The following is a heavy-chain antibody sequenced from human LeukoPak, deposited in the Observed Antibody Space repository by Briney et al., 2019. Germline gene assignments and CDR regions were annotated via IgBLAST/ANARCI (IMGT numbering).Heavy chain of an antibody. Sequence: GGSLRLSCAASEFTFSSYWMHWVRQAAGKGLVWVSRINSDGSITTYADSVKGRFTISRDNAKNTLYLQMNSLRAEDTAVYYCATGYSSSWNNAFDIWGRGTMVTVSS. J-gene: IGHJ3*02. CDR2: INSDGSIT. CDR1: EFTFSSYW. V-gene: IGHV3-74*01. D-gene: IGHD6-13*01. CDR3: ATGYSSSWNNAFDI.